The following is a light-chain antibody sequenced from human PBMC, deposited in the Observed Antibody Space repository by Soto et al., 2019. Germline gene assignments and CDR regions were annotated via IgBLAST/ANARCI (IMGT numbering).Light chain of an antibody. Sequence: EMVITQSPGTLSLSPGDTATLSCRASQSLGSDLAWYQQKPGQAPRLLIFAASARPTGIPARISGSGSGTEFTLTISSXRSEDFAVYFCQQYYNWPRTFGQGTKVDIK. CDR1: QSLGSD. CDR3: QQYYNWPRT. V-gene: IGKV3-15*01. J-gene: IGKJ1*01. CDR2: AAS.